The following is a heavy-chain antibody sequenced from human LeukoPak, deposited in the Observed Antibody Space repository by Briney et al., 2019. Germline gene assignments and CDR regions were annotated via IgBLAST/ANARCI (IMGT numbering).Heavy chain of an antibody. J-gene: IGHJ3*02. CDR3: ARSYDSSGDDAFDI. CDR2: INSDGSST. CDR1: GFTLSSYW. Sequence: GGSLRLSCAASGFTLSSYWMHWVRQAPGKGLVWVSRINSDGSSTSYADSVKGRFTISRDNAKNTLYLQMNSLRAEDTAVYYCARSYDSSGDDAFDIWGQGTMVTVSS. D-gene: IGHD3-22*01. V-gene: IGHV3-74*01.